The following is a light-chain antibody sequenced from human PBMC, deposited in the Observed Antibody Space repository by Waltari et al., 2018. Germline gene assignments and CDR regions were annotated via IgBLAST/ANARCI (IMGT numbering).Light chain of an antibody. J-gene: IGKJ4*01. CDR2: GAS. CDR1: QSVVFNSNNKNY. Sequence: DIVMTQSPDALAVSLGERAAINCKSSQSVVFNSNNKNYIAWYQTKPGQPHKLLIYGASTRGAGVPDRVSGSGSETDFTLTISSLQPEDVAVYYCQQYHSVPFTFGGGTKVEIQ. V-gene: IGKV4-1*01. CDR3: QQYHSVPFT.